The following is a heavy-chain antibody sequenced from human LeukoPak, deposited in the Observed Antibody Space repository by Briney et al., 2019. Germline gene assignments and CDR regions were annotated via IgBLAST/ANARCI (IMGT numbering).Heavy chain of an antibody. Sequence: GESLKISCKGSGYSFTSYRIGWVRQMPGKGLEWMGIIYPGDSDARYSPSFQGQVTISADKSISTAYLQWSSLKASDTAMYYCARLNVDTAMSDAFDIWGQGTMVTVSS. CDR1: GYSFTSYR. CDR3: ARLNVDTAMSDAFDI. V-gene: IGHV5-51*01. D-gene: IGHD5-18*01. CDR2: IYPGDSDA. J-gene: IGHJ3*02.